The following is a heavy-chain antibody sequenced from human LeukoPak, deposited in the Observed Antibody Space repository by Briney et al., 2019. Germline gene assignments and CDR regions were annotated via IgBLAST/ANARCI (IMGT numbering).Heavy chain of an antibody. CDR2: ISAYNGNT. CDR3: AFYCSSTSCYDADFDY. CDR1: GYTFTSYG. D-gene: IGHD2-2*01. J-gene: IGHJ4*02. V-gene: IGHV1-18*04. Sequence: ASVKVSCKASGYTFTSYGISWVRQAPGQGLEWMGWISAYNGNTNYAQKLQGRVTMTTDTSTSTAYMELRSLRSDDTAVYYCAFYCSSTSCYDADFDYWGQGTQVTVSS.